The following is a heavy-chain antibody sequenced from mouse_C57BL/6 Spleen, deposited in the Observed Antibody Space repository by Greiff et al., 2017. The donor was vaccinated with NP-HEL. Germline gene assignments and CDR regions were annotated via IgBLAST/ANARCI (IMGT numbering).Heavy chain of an antibody. V-gene: IGHV5-4*01. CDR1: GFTFSSYA. D-gene: IGHD1-1*01. Sequence: DVQLVESGGGLVKPGGSLKLSCAASGFTFSSYAMSWVRQTPEKRLEWVATISDGGSYTYYPDNVKGRFTISRDNAKNNLYLQMSHLKSEDTAMYYCARDRYGSDYWGQGTTLTVSS. CDR2: ISDGGSYT. J-gene: IGHJ2*01. CDR3: ARDRYGSDY.